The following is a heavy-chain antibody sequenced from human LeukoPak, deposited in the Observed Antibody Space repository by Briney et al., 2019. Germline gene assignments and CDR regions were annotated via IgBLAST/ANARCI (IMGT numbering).Heavy chain of an antibody. CDR2: IHSTGSP. Sequence: SESLSLTCNVSGGSMSGYYWTWIRQPPGKGLEWIGHIHSTGSPTYNPSLKSRVTMSIDTSKNQFSLSLSSATAADTAFYYCARRRGGFGEGEFIYWGQGTLVTGSS. CDR3: ARRRGGFGEGEFIY. V-gene: IGHV4-4*09. D-gene: IGHD3-16*01. J-gene: IGHJ4*02. CDR1: GGSMSGYY.